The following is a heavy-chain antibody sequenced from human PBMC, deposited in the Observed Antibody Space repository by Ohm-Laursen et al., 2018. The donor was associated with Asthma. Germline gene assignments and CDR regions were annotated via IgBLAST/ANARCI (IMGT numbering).Heavy chain of an antibody. J-gene: IGHJ6*02. Sequence: SLRLSCSASGFTFSSYGMYWVRQAPGKGLEWVAVIWYDGSNKYYADSVKGRFTISRDNSKNTLYLQMNSLRAEDTAVYYCARDIGKYCSSTSCYTDYYYYYGMDVWGQGTTVTASS. CDR2: IWYDGSNK. V-gene: IGHV3-33*01. CDR1: GFTFSSYG. D-gene: IGHD2-2*02. CDR3: ARDIGKYCSSTSCYTDYYYYYGMDV.